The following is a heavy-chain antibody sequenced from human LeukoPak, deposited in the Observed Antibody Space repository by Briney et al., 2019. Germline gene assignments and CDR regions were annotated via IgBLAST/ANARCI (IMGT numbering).Heavy chain of an antibody. CDR2: IYPSDSDT. J-gene: IGHJ3*02. Sequence: GESLKISCKGSGYSFTSYWIGWVRQMPGKGLEWMGIIYPSDSDTRYSPSFQGQATISADKSISTAYLQWSSLKASDTAMYYCASRYCSSTSCPDAFDIWGQGTMVTVSS. CDR1: GYSFTSYW. CDR3: ASRYCSSTSCPDAFDI. D-gene: IGHD2-2*01. V-gene: IGHV5-51*01.